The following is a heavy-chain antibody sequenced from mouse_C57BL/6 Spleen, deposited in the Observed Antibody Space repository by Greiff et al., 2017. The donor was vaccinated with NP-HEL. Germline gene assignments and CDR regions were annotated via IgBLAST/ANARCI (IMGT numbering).Heavy chain of an antibody. Sequence: EVQLQESGPGLVKPSQSLSLTCSVTGYSITSGYYWNWIRQFPGNKLEWMGYISYDGSNNYNPSLKNRISITRDTSKNQFFLKLNSVTTEDTATYYCARGRDYWYFDVWGTGTTVTVSS. CDR2: ISYDGSN. CDR1: GYSITSGYY. CDR3: ARGRDYWYFDV. V-gene: IGHV3-6*01. J-gene: IGHJ1*03.